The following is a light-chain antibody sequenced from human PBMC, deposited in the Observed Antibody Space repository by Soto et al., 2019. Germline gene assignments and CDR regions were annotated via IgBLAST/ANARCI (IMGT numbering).Light chain of an antibody. Sequence: DIQLTQYPSSLSSSVGDSVTISCRASQGISNYLAWYQQKTGKAPKLLIYAESTLQSGVPSRLSGSGSGTDLNLTISRLQPEDFATYFCQQADSFPLTCGGGTKVDIK. CDR1: QGISNY. CDR3: QQADSFPLT. J-gene: IGKJ4*01. CDR2: AES. V-gene: IGKV1-9*01.